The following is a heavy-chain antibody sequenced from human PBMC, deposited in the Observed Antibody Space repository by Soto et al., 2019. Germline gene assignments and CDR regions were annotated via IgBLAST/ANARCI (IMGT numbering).Heavy chain of an antibody. CDR2: IFSDAER. V-gene: IGHV2-26*01. J-gene: IGHJ6*02. D-gene: IGHD3-10*01. CDR1: GFSLTTGRMG. CDR3: VPMDAYSYSSYYSEGV. Sequence: SGPTLVNPTETLTLTCNVSGFSLTTGRMGVSWIRQPPGKALEWLAHIFSDAERSYSRSLQGRLTVSKVGYGSQVVLTMTNMDPVRSSPYFFVPMDAYSYSSYYSEGVLGQGT.